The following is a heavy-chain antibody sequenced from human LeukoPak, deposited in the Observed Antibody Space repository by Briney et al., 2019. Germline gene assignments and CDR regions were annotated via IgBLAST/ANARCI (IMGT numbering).Heavy chain of an antibody. Sequence: GGSLRLSCAASGFSFATYAMTWVRQAPGKGLEWVAVISYDGSNKYYADSVKGRFTISRDNSKNTLYLQMNSLRAEDTAVYYCARGRYLPSNFDYWGQGTLVTVSS. J-gene: IGHJ4*02. CDR1: GFSFATYA. D-gene: IGHD3-9*01. CDR2: ISYDGSNK. CDR3: ARGRYLPSNFDY. V-gene: IGHV3-30-3*01.